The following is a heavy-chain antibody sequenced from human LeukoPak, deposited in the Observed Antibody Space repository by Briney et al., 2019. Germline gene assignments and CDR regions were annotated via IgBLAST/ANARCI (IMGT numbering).Heavy chain of an antibody. CDR1: GFTFSNYV. Sequence: GGSLRLSCSASGFTFSNYVMYWVRQAPGKGLECVSGISSNGGSTYYADSVKGRFTISRDNSKNTLYLQMDSLRAEDTAVYYCARDRGGNSYFDYWGQGTLVTVSS. V-gene: IGHV3-64*04. D-gene: IGHD4-23*01. CDR2: ISSNGGST. CDR3: ARDRGGNSYFDY. J-gene: IGHJ4*02.